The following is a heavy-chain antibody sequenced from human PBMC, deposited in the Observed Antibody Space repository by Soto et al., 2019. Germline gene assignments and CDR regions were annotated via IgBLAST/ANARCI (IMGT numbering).Heavy chain of an antibody. Sequence: GASVKVSCKASGYTFTGYYMHWVRQAPGQGLEWMGWINPSSGGTNYAQKFQGRVTMTRDTSISTAYMELSRLRSDDTAVYYCARETMITFGGVIVKGDWFDPWGQGTLVTVSS. V-gene: IGHV1-2*02. CDR2: INPSSGGT. CDR1: GYTFTGYY. D-gene: IGHD3-16*02. CDR3: ARETMITFGGVIVKGDWFDP. J-gene: IGHJ5*02.